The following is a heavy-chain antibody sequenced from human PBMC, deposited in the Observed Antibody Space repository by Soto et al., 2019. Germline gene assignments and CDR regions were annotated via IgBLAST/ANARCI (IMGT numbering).Heavy chain of an antibody. D-gene: IGHD6-13*01. Sequence: SETLSLTCAVYGGSFSSNWWSWVRQPPGKGLEWIGEIYHSGSTNYNPSLKSRVTISVDKSKNQFSLKLSSVTAADTAVYYCAKLIPGEVAAAGTSGFDPWGQGTLVTVSS. CDR1: GGSFSSNW. CDR2: IYHSGST. V-gene: IGHV4-4*02. J-gene: IGHJ5*02. CDR3: AKLIPGEVAAAGTSGFDP.